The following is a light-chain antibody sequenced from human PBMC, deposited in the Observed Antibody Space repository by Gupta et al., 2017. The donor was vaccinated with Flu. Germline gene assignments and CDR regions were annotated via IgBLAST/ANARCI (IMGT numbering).Light chain of an antibody. V-gene: IGLV1-51*02. Sequence: QSVLTQPPSVSAAPGQKVTISCPGSSSNIGNNYVSWYQQLPGTAPKHLIYENNKRPSGSPDRCAGSKSGTSATMGITGLQTGDEAEYYCGKWDSSLSARDWVFGGGTKLTVL. J-gene: IGLJ3*02. CDR2: ENN. CDR3: GKWDSSLSARDWV. CDR1: SSNIGNNY.